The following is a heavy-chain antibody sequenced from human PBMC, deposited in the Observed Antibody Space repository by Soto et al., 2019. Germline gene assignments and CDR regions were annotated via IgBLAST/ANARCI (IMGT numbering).Heavy chain of an antibody. Sequence: EVQLVESGGGLVQPGRSLRLSCAASGFTFDDYAMHWVRQPPGKGLEWVSGITWNSGSKDYADSVKGRFTISRDNHKNSLYLQMNSLRGEDTALYYSTTTYPNDDSRVVAYWGQGTLVTVSS. CDR3: TTTYPNDDSRVVAY. V-gene: IGHV3-9*01. J-gene: IGHJ4*02. CDR2: ITWNSGSK. CDR1: GFTFDDYA. D-gene: IGHD1-1*01.